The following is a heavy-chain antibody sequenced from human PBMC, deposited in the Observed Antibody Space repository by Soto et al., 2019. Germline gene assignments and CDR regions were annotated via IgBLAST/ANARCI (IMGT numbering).Heavy chain of an antibody. CDR3: ARAASVASYYYDSSGYGY. CDR2: IIPILGIA. J-gene: IGHJ4*02. CDR1: GGTFSSYT. D-gene: IGHD3-22*01. V-gene: IGHV1-69*02. Sequence: QVQLVQSGAEVKKPGSSVKVSCKASGGTFSSYTISWVRQAPGQGLEWMGRIIPILGIANYAQKFQGRVTITAEQSTRTVXMELSSLRAEDTAVYYCARAASVASYYYDSSGYGYWGQGTLVTVSS.